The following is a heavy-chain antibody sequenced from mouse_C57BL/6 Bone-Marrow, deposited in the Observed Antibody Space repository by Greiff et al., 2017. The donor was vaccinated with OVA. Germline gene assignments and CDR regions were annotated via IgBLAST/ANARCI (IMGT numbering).Heavy chain of an antibody. CDR3: AGVYYSNYLAWFAD. V-gene: IGHV1-69*01. D-gene: IGHD2-5*01. CDR2: IDPSDSYT. CDR1: GYTFTSYW. J-gene: IGHJ3*01. Sequence: QVQLQQPGAELVMPGASVKLSCKASGYTFTSYWMHWVKQRPGQGLEWIGEIDPSDSYTNYNQKFKGKSTLTVYKSSSTAYMQLSSLTSEDAAVYYCAGVYYSNYLAWFADGGQGTLVTVSA.